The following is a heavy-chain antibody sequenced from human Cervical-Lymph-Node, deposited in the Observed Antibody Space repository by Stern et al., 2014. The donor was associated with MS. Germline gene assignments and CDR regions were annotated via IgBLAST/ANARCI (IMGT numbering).Heavy chain of an antibody. Sequence: QLQLQESGPGLVKPSETLSLTCAVSGDSISSYTHYWAWIRQPPGKGLEWIGSVYYGGATYYNPSLKSPVTIPVDTSKNHFSLGLNSVTAADTAVYYCAKHACTGAACPFDLWGQGTLVTVSS. CDR1: GDSISSYTHY. V-gene: IGHV4-39*01. CDR3: AKHACTGAACPFDL. CDR2: VYYGGAT. J-gene: IGHJ4*02. D-gene: IGHD2-8*02.